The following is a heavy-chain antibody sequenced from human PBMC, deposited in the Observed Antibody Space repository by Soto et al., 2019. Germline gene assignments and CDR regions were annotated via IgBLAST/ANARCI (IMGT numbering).Heavy chain of an antibody. CDR2: IIPVFDKA. J-gene: IGHJ3*01. CDR1: GGSFGSSA. V-gene: IGHV1-69*01. CDR3: ARLRRDWGDAFDL. Sequence: QVQLVQSGADVKKPGSSEEVSCKTSGGSFGSSAISWVRQAPAQGLEWMGEIIPVFDKANYAQNFQGRLTITADELTGTVFMELSSLRSEETAVYFCARLRRDWGDAFDLWGLGTFVTVSS. D-gene: IGHD3-16*01.